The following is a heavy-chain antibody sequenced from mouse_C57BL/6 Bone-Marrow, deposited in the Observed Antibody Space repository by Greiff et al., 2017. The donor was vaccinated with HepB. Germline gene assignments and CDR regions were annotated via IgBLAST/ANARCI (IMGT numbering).Heavy chain of an antibody. CDR3: TRERGYGNFAY. CDR1: GFTFSSYA. J-gene: IGHJ3*01. CDR2: ISSGGDYI. D-gene: IGHD2-1*01. Sequence: EVQVVESGEGLVKPGGSLKLSCAASGFTFSSYAMSWVRQTPEKRLEWVAYISSGGDYIYYADTVKGRFTISRDNARNTLYLQMSSLKSEDTAMYYCTRERGYGNFAYWGQGTLVTVAA. V-gene: IGHV5-9-1*02.